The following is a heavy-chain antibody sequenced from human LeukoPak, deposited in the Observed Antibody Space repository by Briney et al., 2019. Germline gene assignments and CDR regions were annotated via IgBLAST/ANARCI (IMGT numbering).Heavy chain of an antibody. J-gene: IGHJ6*03. V-gene: IGHV4-59*01. CDR2: IYHSGST. CDR3: AGAVRNNYYYYYMDV. CDR1: GGSIRSNY. Sequence: SETLSLTCSVSGGSIRSNYWNWIRQPPGKGLEWIGYIYHSGSTNYNPSLKSRVTISVDTSKNQFSLKLNSVTAADTAVYFCAGAVRNNYYYYYMDVWGKGTTVTVSS.